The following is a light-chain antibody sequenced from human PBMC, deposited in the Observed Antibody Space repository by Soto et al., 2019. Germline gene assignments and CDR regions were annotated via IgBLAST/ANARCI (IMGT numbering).Light chain of an antibody. V-gene: IGKV1-6*01. CDR2: AAS. CDR1: QGIRND. J-gene: IGKJ3*01. CDR3: LQDYDYPLT. Sequence: AIQMTQSPSSLSASVGDRVTITCRASQGIRNDLGWFQQKPGKAPKLLIFAASSLQSGVPSRFSGSGSGTDFTLTISSLQPEDFATYYCLQDYDYPLTFGPGTKVDIK.